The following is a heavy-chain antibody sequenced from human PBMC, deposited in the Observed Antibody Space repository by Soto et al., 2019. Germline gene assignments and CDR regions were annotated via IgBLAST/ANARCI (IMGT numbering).Heavy chain of an antibody. Sequence: PSETLSLTCAVSGGSISSGGYSWSWIRQPPGKGLEWIGYIYHSGSTYYNPSLKSRVTISVDRSKNQFSLKLSSVTAAVTAVYYCARAVKSIAARHQWFDPWGQGTLVTVSS. D-gene: IGHD6-6*01. V-gene: IGHV4-30-2*01. J-gene: IGHJ5*02. CDR3: ARAVKSIAARHQWFDP. CDR2: IYHSGST. CDR1: GGSISSGGYS.